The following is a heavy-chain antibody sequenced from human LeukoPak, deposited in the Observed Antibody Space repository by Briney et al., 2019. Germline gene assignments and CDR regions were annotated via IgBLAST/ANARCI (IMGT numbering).Heavy chain of an antibody. CDR3: AREPGWGHNYYYMDV. J-gene: IGHJ6*03. CDR1: GYSIGSDFY. Sequence: TASETLSPTCAVSGYSIGSDFYWGWIRQTPGKGLEWIGSVSHNTGASYNPSFKSRVTISLDTSKNHFSLTLTSVTAADTAVYFCAREPGWGHNYYYMDVWGKGTTVAVSS. V-gene: IGHV4-38-2*02. D-gene: IGHD1-26*01. CDR2: VSHNTGA.